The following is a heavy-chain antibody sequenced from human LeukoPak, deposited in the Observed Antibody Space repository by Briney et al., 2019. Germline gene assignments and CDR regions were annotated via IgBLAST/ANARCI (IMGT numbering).Heavy chain of an antibody. Sequence: GGSLRLSCAASGFTFSSYSMNWVRQAPGKGLEWVSSISSSSSYIYYADSVKGRFTISRDNAKNSLYLQMNSLRAEDTAVYYCARGRPTYGELDYWGQGTLVTVSS. J-gene: IGHJ4*02. CDR3: ARGRPTYGELDY. V-gene: IGHV3-21*01. D-gene: IGHD4-17*01. CDR2: ISSSSSYI. CDR1: GFTFSSYS.